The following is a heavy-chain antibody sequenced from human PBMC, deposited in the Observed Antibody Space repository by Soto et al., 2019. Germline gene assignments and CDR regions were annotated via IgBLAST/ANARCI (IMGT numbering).Heavy chain of an antibody. D-gene: IGHD3-3*01. CDR3: ARDKRDLRFLEWPHYFDF. V-gene: IGHV3-30-3*01. J-gene: IGHJ4*02. CDR2: ISYDGSNK. CDR1: GFTFSSYA. Sequence: QVQLVESGGGVVQPGRSLRLSCAASGFTFSSYAMHWVRQAPGKGLEWVAVISYDGSNKYYADSVKGRFTISRDNSKKTLYLQMNSLRAEEKAVYYCARDKRDLRFLEWPHYFDFWGQGTLVTVSS.